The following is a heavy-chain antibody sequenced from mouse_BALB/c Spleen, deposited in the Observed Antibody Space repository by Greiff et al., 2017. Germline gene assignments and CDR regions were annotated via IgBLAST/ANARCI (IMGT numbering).Heavy chain of an antibody. J-gene: IGHJ2*01. Sequence: QVQLQQSGAELMKPGASVKISCKANGYTFSSYWIEWVKQRPGHGLEWIGEILPGSGSTNYNEKFKGKATFTADTSSNTAYMQLSSLTSEDSAVYFCARLGYDYVFFSFDYWGQGTTLTVSS. D-gene: IGHD2-4*01. CDR3: ARLGYDYVFFSFDY. CDR2: ILPGSGST. CDR1: GYTFSSYW. V-gene: IGHV1-9*01.